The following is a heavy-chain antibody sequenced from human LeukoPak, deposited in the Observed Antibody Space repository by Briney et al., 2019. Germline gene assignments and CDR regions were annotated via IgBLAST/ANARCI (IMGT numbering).Heavy chain of an antibody. D-gene: IGHD3-10*01. V-gene: IGHV1-8*01. CDR3: ARRRSGSYERWDY. CDR2: MNPNSGNT. CDR1: GYTFTSYD. J-gene: IGHJ4*02. Sequence: ASVKVSCRASGYTFTSYDINWVRQATGQGLEWMGWMNPNSGNTGYAQKFQGRVTMTRNTSISTAYMELNSLRSEDTAMYYCARRRSGSYERWDYWGQGTLVTVSS.